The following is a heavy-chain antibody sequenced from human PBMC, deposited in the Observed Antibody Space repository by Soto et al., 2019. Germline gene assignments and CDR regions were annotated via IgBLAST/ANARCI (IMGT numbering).Heavy chain of an antibody. CDR3: DPYSSGRAFDI. CDR1: GGSISSGDYY. V-gene: IGHV4-30-4*01. Sequence: NPSETLSLTCTVSGGSISSGDYYWSWIRQPPGKGLEWIGYIYYSGSTYYNPSLKSRVTISVDTSKNQFSLKLSSVTAADTAVYYCDPYSSGRAFDIWGQGKMVTVS. J-gene: IGHJ3*02. D-gene: IGHD6-19*01. CDR2: IYYSGST.